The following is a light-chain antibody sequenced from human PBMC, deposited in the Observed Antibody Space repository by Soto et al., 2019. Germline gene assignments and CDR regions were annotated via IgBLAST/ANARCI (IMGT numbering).Light chain of an antibody. Sequence: QSVLTQPPSVSETPGQRVTISCSGSSSNIGSNTVNWYRQLPETAPKLLIYSNTQRPSGVPDRFSGSKSGTSASLAISGLPSEDEADYYCAVWDDSLNGCVFGTGTKVTVL. CDR2: SNT. CDR3: AVWDDSLNGCV. J-gene: IGLJ1*01. CDR1: SSNIGSNT. V-gene: IGLV1-44*01.